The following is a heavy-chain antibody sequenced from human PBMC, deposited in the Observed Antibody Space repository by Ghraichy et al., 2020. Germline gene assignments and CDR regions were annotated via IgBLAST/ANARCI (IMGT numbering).Heavy chain of an antibody. CDR3: ARGTPWSGSEYYYYYGMDV. J-gene: IGHJ6*02. V-gene: IGHV1-8*01. CDR2: MNPNSGNT. Sequence: ASVKVSCKASGYTFTSYDINWVRQATGQGLEWMGWMNPNSGNTGYAQKFQGRVTMTRNTSISTAYMELSSLRSEDTAVYYCARGTPWSGSEYYYYYGMDVWGQGTTVTVSS. CDR1: GYTFTSYD. D-gene: IGHD3-3*01.